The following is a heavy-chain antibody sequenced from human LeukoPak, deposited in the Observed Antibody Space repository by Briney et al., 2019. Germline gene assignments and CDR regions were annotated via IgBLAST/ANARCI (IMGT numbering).Heavy chain of an antibody. J-gene: IGHJ4*02. CDR3: ARGPGGSYSGAYLDY. Sequence: GGSLRLSCAASGFSVNINYMSWVRQAPGKGLEWGSVLYGGDSPYYSASVKDRFTISTDNSKNTLYLQMNSLRAEDTAVYYCARGPGGSYSGAYLDYWGQGTLVTVSS. CDR2: LYGGDSP. V-gene: IGHV3-66*01. D-gene: IGHD1-26*01. CDR1: GFSVNINY.